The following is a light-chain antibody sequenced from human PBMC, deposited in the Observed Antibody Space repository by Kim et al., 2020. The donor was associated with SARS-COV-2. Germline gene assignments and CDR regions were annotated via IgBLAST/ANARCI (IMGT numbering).Light chain of an antibody. CDR2: AAS. V-gene: IGKV1-16*01. J-gene: IGKJ4*01. CDR3: LQYYNYPLT. CDR1: HGVNNY. Sequence: ASVSDRVTITCRASHGVNNYVAWFQQRPGKAPKSLIYAASILESGVSWRFSGGGSGTDFTLTISSLQPEDFATYYCLQYYNYPLTFGGGTKVDIK.